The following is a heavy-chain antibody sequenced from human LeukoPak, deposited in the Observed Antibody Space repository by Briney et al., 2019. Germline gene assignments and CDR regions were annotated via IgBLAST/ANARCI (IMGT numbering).Heavy chain of an antibody. CDR2: GDGDGSHS. D-gene: IGHD3-10*01. Sequence: ETGGSLRLSCAASGFTLGNYWMHWVRQAPGKGLVWVSRGDGDGSHSTYADSVKGRFTISRDNAKNSLYLQLNSLRTEDTAVYYCARTKALTIRTFDIWGQGTMVTVSS. CDR1: GFTLGNYW. V-gene: IGHV3-74*03. CDR3: ARTKALTIRTFDI. J-gene: IGHJ3*02.